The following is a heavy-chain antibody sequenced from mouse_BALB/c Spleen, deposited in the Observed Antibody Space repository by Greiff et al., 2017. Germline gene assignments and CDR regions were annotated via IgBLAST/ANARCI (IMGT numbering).Heavy chain of an antibody. CDR3: ARSDYGNYVDAMDY. D-gene: IGHD2-1*01. J-gene: IGHJ4*01. Sequence: VKLVESAAELARPGASVKMSCKASGYTFTSYTMHWVKQRPGQGLEWIGYINPSSGYTEYNQKFKDKTTLTADKSSSTAYMQLSSLTSEDSAVYYCARSDYGNYVDAMDYWGQGTSVTVSS. CDR1: GYTFTSYT. V-gene: IGHV1-4*02. CDR2: INPSSGYT.